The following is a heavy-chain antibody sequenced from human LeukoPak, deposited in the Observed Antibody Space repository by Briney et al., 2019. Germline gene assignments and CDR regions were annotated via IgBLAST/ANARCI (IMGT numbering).Heavy chain of an antibody. V-gene: IGHV3-23*01. CDR3: VAYDPLDY. J-gene: IGHJ4*02. CDR2: ISGSGGST. Sequence: PGGSLRLSCAASGFRFSSNAMSWVRQAPGKGLEWVSGISGSGGSTNYADSVKGRFTISRDTSKSTLYLQMNRLRGEDTAIYYCVAYDPLDYWGQGTLVTVSS. D-gene: IGHD3-16*01. CDR1: GFRFSSNA.